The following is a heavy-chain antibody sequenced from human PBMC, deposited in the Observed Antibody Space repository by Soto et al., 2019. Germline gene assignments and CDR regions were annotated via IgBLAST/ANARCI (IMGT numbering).Heavy chain of an antibody. CDR1: GCSISSSSYY. CDR3: ARGPSGDKVDS. CDR2: IYYSGST. V-gene: IGHV4-39*07. J-gene: IGHJ4*02. D-gene: IGHD1-26*01. Sequence: PSETLSLTCTVSGCSISSSSYYWGWIRQPPGKGLEWIGSIYYSGSTYYNPSLKSRVTISIDTSKNQFSLKLSSVTAADTAVYYCARGPSGDKVDSWGQGTLVTVSS.